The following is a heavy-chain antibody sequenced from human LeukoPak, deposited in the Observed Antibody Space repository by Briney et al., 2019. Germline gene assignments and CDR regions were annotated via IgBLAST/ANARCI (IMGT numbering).Heavy chain of an antibody. CDR2: IYTSGST. J-gene: IGHJ4*02. CDR3: AMYYYDSSGYYDFDY. D-gene: IGHD3-22*01. Sequence: SETLSLTCTVSGGSISSYYWSWIRQPAGKGLEWIGRIYTSGSTNYNPSLKSRVTMSVDTSKNQFSLKLSSVTAADTAVYYCAMYYYDSSGYYDFDYWGQGTLVTVSS. CDR1: GGSISSYY. V-gene: IGHV4-4*07.